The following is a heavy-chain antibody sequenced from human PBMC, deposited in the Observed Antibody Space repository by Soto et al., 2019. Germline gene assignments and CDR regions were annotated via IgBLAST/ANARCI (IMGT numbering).Heavy chain of an antibody. J-gene: IGHJ5*02. CDR1: GYTFTSYY. D-gene: IGHD1-7*01. CDR2: INPSGGST. CDR3: ARGEPYSDITGTSSSPRFDP. V-gene: IGHV1-46*01. Sequence: WASVKVSCKASGYTFTSYYMHWVRQAPGQGLEWMGIINPSGGSTSYAQKNQGKVTMTRDTSTSTVYMELSSLSSEDTAVYFCARGEPYSDITGTSSSPRFDPWGQGTLVTVSS.